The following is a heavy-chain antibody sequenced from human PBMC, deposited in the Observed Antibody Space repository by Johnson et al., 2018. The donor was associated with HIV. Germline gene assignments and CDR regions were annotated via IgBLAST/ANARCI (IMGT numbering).Heavy chain of an antibody. CDR1: GFPFGGYW. Sequence: VHLVESGGGLVQPGGSLRLSCAASGFPFGGYWMAWVRQAPGKGLEWVASMNQGSEKYYVDSVKGRFTISRDSPMNSLFLQMNSLRVDDTAVYYCAREGVGTLDFTSSVRRVKSAFDIWGQGTMVSVSS. CDR3: AREGVGTLDFTSSVRRVKSAFDI. CDR2: MNQGSEK. D-gene: IGHD3-10*01. V-gene: IGHV3-7*01. J-gene: IGHJ3*02.